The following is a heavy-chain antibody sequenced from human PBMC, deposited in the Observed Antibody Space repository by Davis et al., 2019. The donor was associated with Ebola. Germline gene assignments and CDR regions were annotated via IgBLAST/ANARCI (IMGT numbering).Heavy chain of an antibody. CDR1: GYTFTNYG. Sequence: AASVKVSCKASGYTFTNYGISWVRQATGQGLEWMGWISRSGDNTKYAQKLQGRVTMTTDTSTNTAYMELRSLRSDDTATYYCARDQLAAAGTSYYGLDVWGQGTTVAVSS. V-gene: IGHV1-18*04. CDR2: ISRSGDNT. J-gene: IGHJ6*02. CDR3: ARDQLAAAGTSYYGLDV. D-gene: IGHD6-13*01.